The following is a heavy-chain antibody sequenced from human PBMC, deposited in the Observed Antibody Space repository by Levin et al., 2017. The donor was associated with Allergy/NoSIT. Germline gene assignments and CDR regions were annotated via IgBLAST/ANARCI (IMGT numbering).Heavy chain of an antibody. CDR3: ARTGFGSSPTVG. CDR1: GFTFSSYG. V-gene: IGHV3-30*03. Sequence: GGSLRLSCAASGFTFSSYGMHWVRQAPGKGLEWVAVISYDGSNKYYADSVKGRFTISRDNSKNTLYLQMNSLRAEDTAVYYCARTGFGSSPTVGWGQGTLVTVSS. J-gene: IGHJ4*02. CDR2: ISYDGSNK. D-gene: IGHD2-2*01.